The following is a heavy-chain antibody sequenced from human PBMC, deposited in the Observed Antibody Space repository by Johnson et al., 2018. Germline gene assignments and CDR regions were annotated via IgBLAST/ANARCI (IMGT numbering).Heavy chain of an antibody. J-gene: IGHJ3*01. Sequence: VQLVQSGGDLVQAGESLRLSCAVSGVTVSGNHMGWVRQAPGKGLEWASVISSGGDTYYIDSVKGRFTISRDNSKNTVYLQMNTVRTENTALYYWATDSRGTRGLWGWGQGTLVTVSS. V-gene: IGHV3-66*02. CDR1: GVTVSGNH. D-gene: IGHD3-22*01. CDR3: ATDSRGTRGLWG. CDR2: ISSGGDT.